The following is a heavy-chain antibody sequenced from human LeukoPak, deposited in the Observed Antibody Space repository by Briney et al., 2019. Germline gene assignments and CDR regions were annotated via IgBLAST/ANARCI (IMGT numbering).Heavy chain of an antibody. CDR2: ISYDGSNE. CDR1: GFTFSRYA. Sequence: GGSLRLSCAASGFTFSRYAMHWVRQAPGKGLEWVAVISYDGSNEYYADSVKGRFTISRDSSENTLYLQMNSLRVEDTAVYYCARGDLLMGGGLDVWGQGTTVTVSS. CDR3: ARGDLLMGGGLDV. V-gene: IGHV3-30-3*01. J-gene: IGHJ6*02. D-gene: IGHD2-8*01.